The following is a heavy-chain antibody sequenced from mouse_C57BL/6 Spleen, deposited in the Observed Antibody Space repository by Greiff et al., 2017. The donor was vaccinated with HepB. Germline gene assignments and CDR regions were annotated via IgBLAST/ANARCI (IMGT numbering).Heavy chain of an antibody. J-gene: IGHJ4*01. CDR1: GYTFTSYW. CDR2: IDPSDSYT. Sequence: QVQLKQPGAELVMPGASVKLSCKASGYTFTSYWMHWVKQRPGQGLEWIGEIDPSDSYTNYNQKFKGKSTLTVDKSSSTAYMQLSSLTSEDSAVYYCARFRTTDAMDYWGQGTSVTVSS. D-gene: IGHD1-1*01. CDR3: ARFRTTDAMDY. V-gene: IGHV1-69*01.